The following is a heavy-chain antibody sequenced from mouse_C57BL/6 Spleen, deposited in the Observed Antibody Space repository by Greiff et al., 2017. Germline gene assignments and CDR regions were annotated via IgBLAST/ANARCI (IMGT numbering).Heavy chain of an antibody. J-gene: IGHJ3*01. D-gene: IGHD2-13*01. CDR3: ARYLGEGAY. CDR2: IDPSDSYT. V-gene: IGHV1-69*01. CDR1: GYTFTSYW. Sequence: QVQLKQPGAELVMPGASVKLSCKASGYTFTSYWMHWVKQRPGQGLEWIGEIDPSDSYTNYNQKFKGKSTLTVDKSSSTAYMQLSSLTSEDSAVYCCARYLGEGAYWGQGTLVTVSA.